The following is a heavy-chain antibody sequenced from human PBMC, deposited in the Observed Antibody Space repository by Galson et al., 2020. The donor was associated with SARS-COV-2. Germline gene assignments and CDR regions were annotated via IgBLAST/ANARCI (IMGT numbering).Heavy chain of an antibody. CDR1: GFTFSNSV. CDR2: VSYDGSTK. D-gene: IGHD6-19*01. Sequence: GESLKISCTASGFTFSNSVMHWVRQAPGKGLEWVALVSYDGSTKRYTDSVRGRFTISRDNSKNTLYLQMDGLRSDDTAIYYCATNLIAVVAPYWGQGTLVTVSS. CDR3: ATNLIAVVAPY. J-gene: IGHJ4*02. V-gene: IGHV3-30*03.